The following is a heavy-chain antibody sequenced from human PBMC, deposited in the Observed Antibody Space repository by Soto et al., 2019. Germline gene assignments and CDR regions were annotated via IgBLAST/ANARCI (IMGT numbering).Heavy chain of an antibody. J-gene: IGHJ6*02. D-gene: IGHD4-17*01. CDR2: IYYSGST. CDR3: ARDPSDYNYYYHGMDV. Sequence: ETLSLPCPVSGDSISRYYWVWIRQAPGKGLEWIGHIYYSGSTNYNPSLESRVTISVDTSKNLFSLRLSSVTAADTAVYYCARDPSDYNYYYHGMDVWGPGTTV. V-gene: IGHV4-59*01. CDR1: GDSISRYY.